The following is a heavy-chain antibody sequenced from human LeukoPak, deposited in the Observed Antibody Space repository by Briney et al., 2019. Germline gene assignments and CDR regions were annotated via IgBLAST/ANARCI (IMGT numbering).Heavy chain of an antibody. Sequence: GSLRLSCAASGFTFSSYAMSWVRQAPGKGLEWVSAISGSGGSTYYADPVKGRFTISRDNSKNTLYLQMNSLRAEDTAVYYCAKSRIRTGEGSYLPRYYFDYWGQGTLVTVSS. CDR2: ISGSGGST. CDR1: GFTFSSYA. J-gene: IGHJ4*02. D-gene: IGHD3-10*01. V-gene: IGHV3-23*01. CDR3: AKSRIRTGEGSYLPRYYFDY.